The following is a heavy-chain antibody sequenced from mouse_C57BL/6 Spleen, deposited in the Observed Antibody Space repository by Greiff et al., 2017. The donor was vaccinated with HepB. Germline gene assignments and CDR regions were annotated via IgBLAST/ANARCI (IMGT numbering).Heavy chain of an antibody. V-gene: IGHV1-62-2*01. CDR3: ARHEDGYGTYGGGYFDY. J-gene: IGHJ2*01. D-gene: IGHD2-1*01. CDR2: FYPGSGSI. Sequence: VQRVESGAELVKPGASAKLSCKASGYTFTEYTIHWVKQRSGQGLEWIGWFYPGSGSIKYNEKFKDKATLTADKSSSTVYMELSRLTSEDSAVYFCARHEDGYGTYGGGYFDYWGQGTTLTVSS. CDR1: GYTFTEYT.